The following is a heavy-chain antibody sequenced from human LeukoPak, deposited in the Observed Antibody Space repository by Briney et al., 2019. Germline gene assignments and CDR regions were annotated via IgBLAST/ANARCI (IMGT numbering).Heavy chain of an antibody. CDR2: INPSGGST. J-gene: IGHJ4*02. Sequence: ASVKVSCKASGYTFTSYYMHWVRQAPGQGLEWMGIINPSGGSTSYAQKFQGRVTMTRDTSISTAYMELSRLRSDDTAVYYCARVDSYTGGDCYSSCWGQGTLVTVSS. V-gene: IGHV1-46*01. D-gene: IGHD2-21*02. CDR3: ARVDSYTGGDCYSSC. CDR1: GYTFTSYY.